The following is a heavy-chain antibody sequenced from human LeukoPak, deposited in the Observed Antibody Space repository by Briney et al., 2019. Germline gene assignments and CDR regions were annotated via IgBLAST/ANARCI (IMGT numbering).Heavy chain of an antibody. Sequence: GRSLRLSCAASGFTFDDHAMHWVRQAPGKGLEWVSGISWNSGSIGYADSVKGRFTISRDNAKNSLYLQMNSLRAEDTALYYCAKDGSWGQGTLVTVSS. CDR3: AKDGS. V-gene: IGHV3-9*01. CDR2: ISWNSGSI. CDR1: GFTFDDHA. J-gene: IGHJ4*02.